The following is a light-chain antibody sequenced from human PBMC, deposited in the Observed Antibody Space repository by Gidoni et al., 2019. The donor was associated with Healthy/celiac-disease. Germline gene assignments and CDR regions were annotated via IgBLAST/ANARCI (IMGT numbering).Light chain of an antibody. CDR2: KDS. Sequence: LSVSVSPGQTARITCSGDALPKQYAYWYQQKPGQAPVLVIYKDSERPSGIPERFSGSSSGTTVTLTISGVQAEDEADYYCQSADSSGTVVFGGGTKLTVL. CDR3: QSADSSGTVV. V-gene: IGLV3-25*03. CDR1: ALPKQY. J-gene: IGLJ2*01.